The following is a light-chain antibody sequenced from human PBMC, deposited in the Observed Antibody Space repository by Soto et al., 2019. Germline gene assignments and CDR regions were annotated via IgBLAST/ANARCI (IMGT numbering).Light chain of an antibody. V-gene: IGLV1-47*01. Sequence: QSVLTQPPSVSGTPGQGVTISCSGSSSNIATNFVYWYQHLPGPAPKIIMYRIDQRPSGVPDRFSGFKSGTSASLAISGLRSEDEGDYYGAAWDYNLRRPVFGGGTKLTVL. J-gene: IGLJ3*02. CDR3: AAWDYNLRRPV. CDR2: RID. CDR1: SSNIATNF.